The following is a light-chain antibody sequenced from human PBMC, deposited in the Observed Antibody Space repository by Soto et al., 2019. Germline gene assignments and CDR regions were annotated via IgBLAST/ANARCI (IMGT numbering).Light chain of an antibody. CDR3: SSYTSSSTFV. CDR2: EVS. Sequence: QSVLTQPASVSGSPGQSITISCTGTSTDVGGYNYVSWYQQHPGKAPKLIISEVSNRPSGVSLRFSGSKSGNTASLAISGLQAEDEADYYCSSYTSSSTFVFGTGTKVTVL. V-gene: IGLV2-14*01. CDR1: STDVGGYNY. J-gene: IGLJ1*01.